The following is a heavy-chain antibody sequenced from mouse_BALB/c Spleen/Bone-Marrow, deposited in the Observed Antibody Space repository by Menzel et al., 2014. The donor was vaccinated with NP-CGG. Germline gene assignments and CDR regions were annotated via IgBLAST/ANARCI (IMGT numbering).Heavy chain of an antibody. CDR1: GYTFSSYW. CDR2: ILPGSGST. V-gene: IGHV1-9*01. D-gene: IGHD2-1*01. Sequence: VQLQQSGAELMKPGASVKISCKATGYTFSSYWIEWVKQRPGHGLEWIGEILPGSGSTNYNEKFKGKATFTADTSSNPAYMQLSSLTSEDSAVYYCARNGNYPAWFAYWGQGTLVTVSA. CDR3: ARNGNYPAWFAY. J-gene: IGHJ3*01.